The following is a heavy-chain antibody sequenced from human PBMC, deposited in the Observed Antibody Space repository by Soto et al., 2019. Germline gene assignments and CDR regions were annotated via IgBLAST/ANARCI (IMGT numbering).Heavy chain of an antibody. CDR2: INDRGSI. V-gene: IGHV4-34*01. CDR3: ARESHDILTGPPWVWYFDL. D-gene: IGHD3-9*01. CDR1: GGSFSGYY. J-gene: IGHJ2*01. Sequence: QVQLQQWGAGPSRPLETLSLTCSVSGGSFSGYYWAWIRQSPGKGLEWIGEINDRGSINYNPSLKSRVSISVDTSKNHYSLNLRSVTAADTAVYYCARESHDILTGPPWVWYFDLWGRGTLVTVSS.